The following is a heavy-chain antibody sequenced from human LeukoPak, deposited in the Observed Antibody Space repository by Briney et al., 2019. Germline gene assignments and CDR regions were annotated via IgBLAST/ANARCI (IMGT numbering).Heavy chain of an antibody. CDR3: ARTNDYGDYGVDY. D-gene: IGHD4-17*01. CDR2: ISSSSSTI. CDR1: GFTFSSYS. Sequence: GSLRLSCAASGFTFSSYSMNWVRQAPGKGLEWVSYISSSSSTIYYADSVKGRFTISRDNAKNSLYLQMNSLRAEDTAVYYCARTNDYGDYGVDYWGQGTLVTVSS. J-gene: IGHJ4*02. V-gene: IGHV3-48*01.